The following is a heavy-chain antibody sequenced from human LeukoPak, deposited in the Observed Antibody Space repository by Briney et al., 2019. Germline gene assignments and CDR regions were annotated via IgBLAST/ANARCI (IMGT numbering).Heavy chain of an antibody. CDR1: GYTFTSYY. V-gene: IGHV1-46*01. J-gene: IGHJ4*02. CDR3: ARDIEAAGLFLDY. CDR2: INPSGGST. Sequence: GASVKVSCKASGYTFTSYYMHWVRQAPGQGLEWMGIINPSGGSTSYAQKFQGRVTMTRDTSTSTVYMELNSLRAEDTAVYYCARDIEAAGLFLDYWGQGTLVTVSS. D-gene: IGHD6-13*01.